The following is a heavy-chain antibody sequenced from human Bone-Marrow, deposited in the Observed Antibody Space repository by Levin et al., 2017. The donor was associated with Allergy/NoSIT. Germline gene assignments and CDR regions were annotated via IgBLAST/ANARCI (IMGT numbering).Heavy chain of an antibody. Sequence: GGSLRLSCAASGFTVSSNYMSWVRQAPGKGLEWVSVIYSGGSTYYADSVKGRFTISRDNSKNTLYLQMNSLRAEDTAVYYCARGGGITGTTWDYYYYYGMDVWGQGTTVTVSS. V-gene: IGHV3-53*01. CDR3: ARGGGITGTTWDYYYYYGMDV. CDR1: GFTVSSNY. J-gene: IGHJ6*02. D-gene: IGHD1-7*01. CDR2: IYSGGST.